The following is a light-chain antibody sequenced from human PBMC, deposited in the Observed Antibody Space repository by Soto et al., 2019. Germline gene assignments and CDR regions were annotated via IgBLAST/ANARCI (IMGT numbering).Light chain of an antibody. Sequence: DIEITQSPASLSTSVGDRVNITFRAGQTVMSYLHWYQQKSGQAPNLLIYVASYLHSGVPSRFSGSGSGTDFTLTITNVQPEDSATYFCQQTYRLPLTFGGGTKVDIK. V-gene: IGKV1-39*01. J-gene: IGKJ4*01. CDR3: QQTYRLPLT. CDR2: VAS. CDR1: QTVMSY.